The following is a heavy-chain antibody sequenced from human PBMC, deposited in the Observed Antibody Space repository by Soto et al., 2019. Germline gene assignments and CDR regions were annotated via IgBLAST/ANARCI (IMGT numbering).Heavy chain of an antibody. V-gene: IGHV4-59*11. CDR1: GGSMISHY. CDR3: ARYKSNYYYGMDV. CDR2: IYYAGST. Sequence: PSETLSLTCTVSGGSMISHYWSLIRQPPGRGLEWIGFIYYAGSTNYNPSLKSRVTISVDTSKNQFSLKLSSVTAADTAVYYCARYKSNYYYGMDVWGQGTTVTVSS. J-gene: IGHJ6*02. D-gene: IGHD1-20*01.